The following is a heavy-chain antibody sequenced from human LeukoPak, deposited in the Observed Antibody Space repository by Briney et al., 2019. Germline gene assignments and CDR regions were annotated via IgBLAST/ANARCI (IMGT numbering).Heavy chain of an antibody. Sequence: QPGRSLRLSCAASGFTFSSYGMHWVRQAPGKGLEWVAVIWYDGSNKYYADSVKGRFTISRDNSKNTLYLQMNSLRAEDTAAYYCAREGGDCYSGWCGYYYYYYGMDVWGQGTTVTVSS. D-gene: IGHD2-21*02. CDR1: GFTFSSYG. CDR2: IWYDGSNK. J-gene: IGHJ6*02. CDR3: AREGGDCYSGWCGYYYYYYGMDV. V-gene: IGHV3-33*01.